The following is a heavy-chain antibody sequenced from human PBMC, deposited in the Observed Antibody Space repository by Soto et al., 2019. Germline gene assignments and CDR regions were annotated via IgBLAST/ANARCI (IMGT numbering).Heavy chain of an antibody. J-gene: IGHJ3*02. CDR3: ARDRRWSLGIFDAFDI. CDR2: INAGNGNT. CDR1: GYTFTSYA. Sequence: ASVKVSCKASGYTFTSYAMHWVRQAPGQRLEWMGWINAGNGNTKYSQKFQGRVTITRDTSASTAYMELSSLRSEDTAVYYCARDRRWSLGIFDAFDIWGQGTMVTVSS. D-gene: IGHD3-16*01. V-gene: IGHV1-3*01.